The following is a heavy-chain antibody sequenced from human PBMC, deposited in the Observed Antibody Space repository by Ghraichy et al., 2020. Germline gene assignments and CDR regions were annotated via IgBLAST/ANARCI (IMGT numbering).Heavy chain of an antibody. Sequence: GGSLRLSCAASGFTFSSYAMSWVRQAPGKGLEWVSAISGSGGSTYYADSVKGRFTISRDNSKNTLYLQMNSLRAEDTAVYYCAKDDSRPDYDFWSGYSPGYFDYWGQGTLVTVSS. CDR1: GFTFSSYA. CDR2: ISGSGGST. D-gene: IGHD3-3*01. CDR3: AKDDSRPDYDFWSGYSPGYFDY. V-gene: IGHV3-23*01. J-gene: IGHJ4*02.